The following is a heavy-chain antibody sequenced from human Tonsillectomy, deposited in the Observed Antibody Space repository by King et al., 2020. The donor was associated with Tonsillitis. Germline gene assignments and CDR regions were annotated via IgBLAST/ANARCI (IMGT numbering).Heavy chain of an antibody. Sequence: VQLVESGGDLVKPGGSLRLSCAASGFIFSDYYMNWIRQAPGKGLEWVSKISNDGDYINYADYVKDRFTISRDNAKNSMYLQINSLRAEDTAVYYCARSQATYTYYNRHAFYIWGPGTVVTVSS. V-gene: IGHV3-11*06. D-gene: IGHD3-22*01. CDR3: ARSQATYTYYNRHAFYI. J-gene: IGHJ3*02. CDR1: GFIFSDYY. CDR2: ISNDGDYI.